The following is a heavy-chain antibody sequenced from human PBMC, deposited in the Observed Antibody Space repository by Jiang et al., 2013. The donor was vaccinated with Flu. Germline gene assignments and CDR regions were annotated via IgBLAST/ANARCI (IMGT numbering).Heavy chain of an antibody. CDR3: ALQRGLRLGELSFASPGYAFDI. CDR2: TYYRSKWYN. J-gene: IGHJ3*02. D-gene: IGHD3-16*02. CDR1: GDSVSSNSAA. Sequence: QTLSLTCAISGDSVSSNSAAWNWIRQSPSRGLEWLGRTYYRSKWYNDYAVSVKSRITINPDTSKNQFSLQLNSVTPEDTAVYYCALQRGLRLGELSFASPGYAFDIWGQGTMVTVSS. V-gene: IGHV6-1*01.